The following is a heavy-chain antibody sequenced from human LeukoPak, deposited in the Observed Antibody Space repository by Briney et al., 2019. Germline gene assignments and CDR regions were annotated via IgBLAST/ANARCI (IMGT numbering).Heavy chain of an antibody. Sequence: GGSLRLFCAASGFIFGTYAMSWFRRAPGKGLEWVSGISDGGGSIHYADSVGGRFTISRDNSKNTLYLQMNSLRAEDTAVYYCAKAGCGDGSCYYAEYFQHWGQGTLVTVSS. J-gene: IGHJ1*01. CDR2: ISDGGGSI. CDR3: AKAGCGDGSCYYAEYFQH. V-gene: IGHV3-23*01. CDR1: GFIFGTYA. D-gene: IGHD2-15*01.